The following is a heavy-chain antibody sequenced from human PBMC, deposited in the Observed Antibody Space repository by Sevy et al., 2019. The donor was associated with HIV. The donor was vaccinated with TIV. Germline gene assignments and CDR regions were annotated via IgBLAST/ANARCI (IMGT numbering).Heavy chain of an antibody. CDR3: AKDQGGYNYAPGY. J-gene: IGHJ4*02. D-gene: IGHD5-18*01. CDR1: GLTFSTYG. V-gene: IGHV3-30*18. CDR2: ISYDGNIQ. Sequence: GGSLRLSCAASGLTFSTYGMHWVRQAPGKGLEWVAVISYDGNIQYYADSVKGRFTVSRDNSKNTLYLQRNSLRAEDSAVYDCAKDQGGYNYAPGYWGQGTLVTVSS.